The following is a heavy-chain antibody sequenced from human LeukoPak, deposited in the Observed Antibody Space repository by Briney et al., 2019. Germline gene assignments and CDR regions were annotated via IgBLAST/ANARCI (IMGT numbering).Heavy chain of an antibody. CDR1: GGSISSGDYY. Sequence: SQTLSLTCTVSGGSISSGDYYWSWIRQPPGKGLEWIGYIYYSGSTYYNPSLKSRVTISVDTSKNLFSLKLSSVTAADTAVYYCASSIVVVPAAMDYYYMDVWGKGTTVTVSS. V-gene: IGHV4-30-4*08. J-gene: IGHJ6*03. CDR2: IYYSGST. CDR3: ASSIVVVPAAMDYYYMDV. D-gene: IGHD2-2*01.